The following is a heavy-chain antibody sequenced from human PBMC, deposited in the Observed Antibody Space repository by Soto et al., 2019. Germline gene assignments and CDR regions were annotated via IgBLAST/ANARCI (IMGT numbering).Heavy chain of an antibody. CDR1: GFTFSSYA. Sequence: GGSLRLSCSASGFTFSSYAMHWVRQALGKGLEYVSAISSNGGSTYYADSVKGRFTISRDNSKNTLYLQMSSLRAEDTAVYYCVKSTRYYDFWSGTENYYGMDVWGQGXTVTVSS. D-gene: IGHD3-3*01. CDR3: VKSTRYYDFWSGTENYYGMDV. V-gene: IGHV3-64D*06. CDR2: ISSNGGST. J-gene: IGHJ6*02.